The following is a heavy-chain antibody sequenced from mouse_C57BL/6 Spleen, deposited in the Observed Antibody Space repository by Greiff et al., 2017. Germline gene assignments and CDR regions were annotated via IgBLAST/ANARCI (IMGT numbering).Heavy chain of an antibody. V-gene: IGHV1-55*01. CDR1: GYTFTSYW. Sequence: VQLQQPGAELVKPGASVKMSCKASGYTFTSYWITWVKQRPGQGLEWIGDIYPGSGSTNYNEKFKSKATLTVDTSSSTAYMQLSSLTSEDSAVYYCARGGGSSYGFAYWGQGTLVTVSA. CDR2: IYPGSGST. J-gene: IGHJ3*01. CDR3: ARGGGSSYGFAY. D-gene: IGHD1-1*01.